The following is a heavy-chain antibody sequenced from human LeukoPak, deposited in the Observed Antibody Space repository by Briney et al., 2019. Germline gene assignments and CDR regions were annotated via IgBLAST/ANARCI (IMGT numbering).Heavy chain of an antibody. CDR2: INPNSGGT. D-gene: IGHD6-13*01. V-gene: IGHV1-2*02. CDR3: ARDGSGVAAAGDSEAFDI. J-gene: IGHJ3*02. Sequence: GASVKVSFKASGYTFTGYYMHWVRQAPGQGREWMGWINPNSGGTNYAQKFQGRVTMTRDTSISTAYMELSRLRSDDTAVYYCARDGSGVAAAGDSEAFDIWGQGAMVTVSS. CDR1: GYTFTGYY.